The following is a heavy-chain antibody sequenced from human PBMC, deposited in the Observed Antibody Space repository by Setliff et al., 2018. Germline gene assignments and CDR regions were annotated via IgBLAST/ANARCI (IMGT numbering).Heavy chain of an antibody. Sequence: SVKVSCKASGFTFTSSAMQWVRQARGQRLKWIGWIVVGSGTANYDPSLKSRVTMSVDTSKNQFSLKLRSVIAADTAVYYCARGGTYRYFDYWGQGTLVTVSS. CDR2: IVVGSGTA. J-gene: IGHJ4*02. V-gene: IGHV1-58*02. CDR3: ARGGTYRYFDY. CDR1: GFTFTSSA.